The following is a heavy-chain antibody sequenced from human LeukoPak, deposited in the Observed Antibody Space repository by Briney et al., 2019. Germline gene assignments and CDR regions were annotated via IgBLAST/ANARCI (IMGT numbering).Heavy chain of an antibody. CDR3: ARPVAGQLGFDY. Sequence: GGSLRLSCAASGFTFSSYGMHWVRQAPGKGPEWVAVISYDGSNKYYADSVKGRFTISRDNSKNTLYLQMNSLRAEDTAVYYCARPVAGQLGFDYWGQGTLVTVSS. CDR2: ISYDGSNK. D-gene: IGHD6-19*01. J-gene: IGHJ4*02. CDR1: GFTFSSYG. V-gene: IGHV3-30*03.